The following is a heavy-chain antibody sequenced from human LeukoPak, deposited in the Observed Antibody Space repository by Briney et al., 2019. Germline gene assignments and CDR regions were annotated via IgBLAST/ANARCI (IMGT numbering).Heavy chain of an antibody. V-gene: IGHV3-30-3*01. J-gene: IGHJ4*02. D-gene: IGHD6-19*01. CDR2: ISYDGSNK. CDR3: GSEYSSGWYLYAHFDY. Sequence: PGRSLRLSCAASGFTLSSYAMHWVRQAPGKGLEWVAVISYDGSNKYYADSVKGRFTISRDNSKNTLYLQMNSLRAEDTAVYYCGSEYSSGWYLYAHFDYWGQGTLVTVSS. CDR1: GFTLSSYA.